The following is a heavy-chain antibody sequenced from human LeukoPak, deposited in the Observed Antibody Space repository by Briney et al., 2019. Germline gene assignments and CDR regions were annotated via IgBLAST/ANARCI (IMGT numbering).Heavy chain of an antibody. Sequence: SETLSLTCTVSGGSISSYYWSWIRQPPGKGLEWSGYIYYSGSTNYNPSLKSRVTISVDTSKNQFSLKLSSVTAAETAVYYCARGAYYYGSGTPGGYYYYYYMDVWGKGTTVTVSS. J-gene: IGHJ6*03. CDR3: ARGAYYYGSGTPGGYYYYYYMDV. V-gene: IGHV4-59*08. CDR1: GGSISSYY. D-gene: IGHD3-10*01. CDR2: IYYSGST.